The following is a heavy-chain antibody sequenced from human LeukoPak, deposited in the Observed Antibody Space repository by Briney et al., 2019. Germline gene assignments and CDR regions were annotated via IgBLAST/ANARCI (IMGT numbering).Heavy chain of an antibody. CDR3: ARQEDSSGWYFDY. V-gene: IGHV4-39*01. Sequence: SETLSLTCTVSGGSISSSSYYWGWIRQPPGKGLEGIGSIYYSGSTYYNPSLKSRVTISVDTSKNQLSLKLSSVTAADTAVYYCARQEDSSGWYFDYWGQGTLVTVSS. CDR2: IYYSGST. J-gene: IGHJ4*02. D-gene: IGHD6-19*01. CDR1: GGSISSSSYY.